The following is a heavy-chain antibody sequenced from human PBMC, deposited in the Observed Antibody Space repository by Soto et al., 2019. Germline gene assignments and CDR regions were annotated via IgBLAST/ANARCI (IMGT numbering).Heavy chain of an antibody. CDR1: GVSVSGDY. V-gene: IGHV3-53*01. CDR3: AIGAGYCTGGSCYGRDWFDP. J-gene: IGHJ5*02. D-gene: IGHD2-15*01. Sequence: EVQLVESGGGLIQPGGSLTLSCAASGVSVSGDYMTWVRQAPGKGLEWVSVIYVGVTTSYAESVKGRFIVSRDNSKNTLDLHMNSMRVEDTAVYYCAIGAGYCTGGSCYGRDWFDPWGQGVLVTVST. CDR2: IYVGVTT.